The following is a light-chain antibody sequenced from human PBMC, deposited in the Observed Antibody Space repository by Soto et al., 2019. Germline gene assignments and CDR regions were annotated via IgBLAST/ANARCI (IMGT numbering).Light chain of an antibody. CDR3: QQYNNWAQT. V-gene: IGKV3-15*01. J-gene: IGKJ1*01. Sequence: EIVMTQSPATLSVSPGERATLSCRASQSVSSNLAWYQQKPGQAPRLLIYGASTRATGTPARFSGSGSGTEFTLTISSLQSEDFAVYYCQQYNNWAQTFGQGTKVEIK. CDR2: GAS. CDR1: QSVSSN.